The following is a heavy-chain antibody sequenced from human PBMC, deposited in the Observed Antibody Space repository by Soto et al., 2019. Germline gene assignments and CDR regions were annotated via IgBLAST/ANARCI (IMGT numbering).Heavy chain of an antibody. CDR2: IYCSGST. CDR1: GGSISSSSYY. V-gene: IGHV4-39*01. D-gene: IGHD6-19*01. CDR3: ARHGIFSSVGPGYSSGWGGPNWFDP. J-gene: IGHJ5*02. Sequence: PSETLSLTCTVSGGSISSSSYYWGWIRQPQGKGMEWIGSIYCSGSTYYNPSLKSLVTISVDTSKNQFSLKLSSVTAADTAVYYCARHGIFSSVGPGYSSGWGGPNWFDPWGQGTLVTVSS.